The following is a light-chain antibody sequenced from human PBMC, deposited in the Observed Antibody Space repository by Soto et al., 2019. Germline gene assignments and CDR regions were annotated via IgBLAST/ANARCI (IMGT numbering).Light chain of an antibody. Sequence: EIVLTQSPGTLALSPLERATVSCIACQSFSSSYLASYQQKPGQAPRLLIYGASSRATGIADRFRGSGSGTDFTLTISRLEPEDFAVYYCQEDGSSPSITFGQGTRLEMK. CDR1: QSFSSSY. CDR3: QEDGSSPSIT. V-gene: IGKV3-20*01. J-gene: IGKJ5*01. CDR2: GAS.